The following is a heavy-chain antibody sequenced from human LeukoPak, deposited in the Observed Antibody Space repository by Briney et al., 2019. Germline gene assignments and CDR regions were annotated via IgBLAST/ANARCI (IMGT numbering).Heavy chain of an antibody. CDR2: IYYNGRT. J-gene: IGHJ3*02. Sequence: SETLSLTCTVSGDSINNNNYYWGWIRQPPGKGLEWIGNIYYNGRTYYSPSLKSRGTISIDTSNNQFSLKLSSVTAADTAVYYCARITDRTIFGEIMHGFDIWGQGTPVTVSS. CDR1: GDSINNNNYY. D-gene: IGHD3-3*01. V-gene: IGHV4-39*01. CDR3: ARITDRTIFGEIMHGFDI.